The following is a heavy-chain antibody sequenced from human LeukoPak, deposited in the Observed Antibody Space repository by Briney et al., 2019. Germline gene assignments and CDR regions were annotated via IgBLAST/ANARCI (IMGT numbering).Heavy chain of an antibody. CDR2: ISYDGSNK. CDR1: GFTFSSYA. D-gene: IGHD2-15*01. J-gene: IGHJ3*02. CDR3: ASAVRYCSGGSCYSDAFDI. V-gene: IGHV3-30*04. Sequence: PGRSLRLSCAASGFTFSSYAMHWVRQAPGKGLEWVAVISYDGSNKYYADSVKGRFTTSRDNSKNTLYLQMNSLRAEDTAVYYCASAVRYCSGGSCYSDAFDIWGQGTMVTVSS.